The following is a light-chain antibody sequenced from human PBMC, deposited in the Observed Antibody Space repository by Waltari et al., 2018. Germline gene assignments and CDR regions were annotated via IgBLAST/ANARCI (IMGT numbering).Light chain of an antibody. CDR3: AAWDDSLSGFV. V-gene: IGLV1-44*01. CDR2: TND. Sequence: QSVLTQPPSASGTPGQRVTISCSGSRSNIGSNAVNCYQQVPGTAPKLLIYTNDTRPSWVPERLSCFKSGTSASLAISGLQSEDEAGYYCAAWDDSLSGFVFGTGTKVTVL. CDR1: RSNIGSNA. J-gene: IGLJ1*01.